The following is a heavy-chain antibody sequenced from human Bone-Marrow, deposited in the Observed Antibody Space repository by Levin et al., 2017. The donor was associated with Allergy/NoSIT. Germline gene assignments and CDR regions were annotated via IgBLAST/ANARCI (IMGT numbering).Heavy chain of an antibody. J-gene: IGHJ4*02. V-gene: IGHV3-74*01. CDR1: GFPFSEYW. D-gene: IGHD7-27*01. CDR3: ARGGIGTGKGDLGTVY. CDR2: INSDGSRR. Sequence: ETLSLTCVASGFPFSEYWMHWVRQEPGKGLVWVSRINSDGSRRSYADYVKGRFTISRDNAKDTLYLQLNSLTVDDTAVYYCARGGIGTGKGDLGTVYWGQGTLVTVSS.